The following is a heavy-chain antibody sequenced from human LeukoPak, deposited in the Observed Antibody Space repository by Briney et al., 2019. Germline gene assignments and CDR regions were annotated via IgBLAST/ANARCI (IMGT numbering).Heavy chain of an antibody. CDR2: IYPGDSDT. J-gene: IGHJ3*02. D-gene: IGHD3-9*01. CDR1: GYSFTTHW. Sequence: GESLKISCKASGYSFTTHWINWVRQMPGKGLEWMGIIYPGDSDTRYSPSFQGQVTISADKSISTTYLQWSSLKASDTAMYFCASLGINSLYGGAFDIWGQGTMVTVSS. V-gene: IGHV5-51*01. CDR3: ASLGINSLYGGAFDI.